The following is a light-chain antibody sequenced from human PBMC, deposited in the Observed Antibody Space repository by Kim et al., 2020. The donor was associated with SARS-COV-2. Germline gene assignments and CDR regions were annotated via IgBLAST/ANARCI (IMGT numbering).Light chain of an antibody. CDR2: QDN. J-gene: IGLJ1*01. CDR3: QAWDSSTHNYV. V-gene: IGLV3-1*01. Sequence: PRQSASMTGARVNLGDKTYTGCRRRPGPAPVVIIYQDNQRPSGIPERFSGDNAGNSATLAIGGTQAMDEADYCCQAWDSSTHNYVCGAETKITVL. CDR1: NLGDKT.